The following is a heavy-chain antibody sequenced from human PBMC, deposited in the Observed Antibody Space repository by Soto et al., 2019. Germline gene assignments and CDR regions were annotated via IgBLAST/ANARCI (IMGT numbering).Heavy chain of an antibody. CDR1: GGSISSYY. CDR3: ARRYGSFFDY. CDR2: TYYSGST. J-gene: IGHJ4*02. Sequence: QVQLQESGPGLVKPSETLSLTCTVSGGSISSYYWSWIRQPPGKGLEWIGYTYYSGSTNYNPSLKSRDTISVDTSKHGFSLKLRAVTAADTGVYCCARRYGSFFDYWGQGTLVTVSS. V-gene: IGHV4-59*08. D-gene: IGHD5-18*01.